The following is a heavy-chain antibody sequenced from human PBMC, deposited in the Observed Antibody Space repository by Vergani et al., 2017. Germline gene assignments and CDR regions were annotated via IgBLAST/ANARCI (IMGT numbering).Heavy chain of an antibody. V-gene: IGHV4-59*11. CDR1: GASIDSLY. D-gene: IGHD4-23*01. Sequence: VLLQEPGPGLVRPSETLSLKCFVSGASIDSLYWGWIRQSPGKGLEWIGYVFRNGNVNYNPSFNFRVAIDTSNNELSLRVTSVTAADKAVYYCARDFGGEWYFDLWGRGATVTVSS. J-gene: IGHJ2*01. CDR3: ARDFGGEWYFDL. CDR2: VFRNGNV.